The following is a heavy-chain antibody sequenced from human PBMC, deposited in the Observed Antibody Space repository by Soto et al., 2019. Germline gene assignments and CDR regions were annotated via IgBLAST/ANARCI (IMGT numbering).Heavy chain of an antibody. V-gene: IGHV4-30-4*01. D-gene: IGHD3-3*01. Sequence: SETLSLTCTVSGGSISSGDYYWSWIRHPPGKGLEWIGYIYYSGSTYYNPSLKSRVTISVDTSKNQFSLKLSSVTAADTAVYYCARGRFLEWFSNAFDIWGQGTMVTVSS. CDR3: ARGRFLEWFSNAFDI. CDR2: IYYSGST. CDR1: GGSISSGDYY. J-gene: IGHJ3*02.